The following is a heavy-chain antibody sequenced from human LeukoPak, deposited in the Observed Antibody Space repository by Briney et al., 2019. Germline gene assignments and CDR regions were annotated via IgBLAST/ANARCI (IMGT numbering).Heavy chain of an antibody. CDR1: EYTFTDYY. CDR3: ARGGRSGYRYFDY. Sequence: ASVKVSCKASEYTFTDYYIQWIRQAPGQGLEWMGRISPNTGGTDHAQEFRDKITMTRDTSISTAYIELSRLISDDTAVYYCARGGRSGYRYFDYWGQGTLVTVSS. CDR2: ISPNTGGT. V-gene: IGHV1-2*06. D-gene: IGHD5-18*01. J-gene: IGHJ4*02.